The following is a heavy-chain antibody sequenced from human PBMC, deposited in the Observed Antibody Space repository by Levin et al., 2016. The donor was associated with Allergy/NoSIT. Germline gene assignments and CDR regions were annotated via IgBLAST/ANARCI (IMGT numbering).Heavy chain of an antibody. Sequence: ASVKVSCKASGYTFTSYGISWVRQAPGQGLEWMGWISAYNGNTNYAQKLQGRVTMTTDTSTSTAYMELRSLRSDDTAVYYCARKAWWGFGELLQDYYYYGMDVWGQGTTVTVSS. D-gene: IGHD3-10*01. CDR1: GYTFTSYG. V-gene: IGHV1-18*01. CDR3: ARKAWWGFGELLQDYYYYGMDV. J-gene: IGHJ6*02. CDR2: ISAYNGNT.